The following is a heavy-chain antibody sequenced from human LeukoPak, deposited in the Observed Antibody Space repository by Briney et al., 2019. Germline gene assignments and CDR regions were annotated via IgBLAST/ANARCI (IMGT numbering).Heavy chain of an antibody. Sequence: AGGSLRLSCAASGFTFSSYAMSWVRQAPGKGLEWVSAISGSGGSTYYADSVKGRFTISRDNSKDTLYLQMNSLRAEDTAVYYCAKDPLVVVAATDYFDYWGQGTLVTVSS. D-gene: IGHD2-15*01. J-gene: IGHJ4*02. CDR2: ISGSGGST. CDR3: AKDPLVVVAATDYFDY. V-gene: IGHV3-23*01. CDR1: GFTFSSYA.